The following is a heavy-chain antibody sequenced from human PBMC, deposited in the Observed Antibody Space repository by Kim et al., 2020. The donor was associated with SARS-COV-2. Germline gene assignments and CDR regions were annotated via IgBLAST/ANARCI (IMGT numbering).Heavy chain of an antibody. J-gene: IGHJ6*02. CDR1: GYSFTSYW. CDR3: ARQGASWSGPNYGMDV. D-gene: IGHD3-3*01. CDR2: IYPGDSDT. Sequence: GESLKISCKGSGYSFTSYWIGWVCQMPGKGLEWMGIIYPGDSDTRYSPSFQGQVTISADKSISTAYLQWSSLKASDTAMYYCARQGASWSGPNYGMDVWGQGTTVTVSS. V-gene: IGHV5-51*01.